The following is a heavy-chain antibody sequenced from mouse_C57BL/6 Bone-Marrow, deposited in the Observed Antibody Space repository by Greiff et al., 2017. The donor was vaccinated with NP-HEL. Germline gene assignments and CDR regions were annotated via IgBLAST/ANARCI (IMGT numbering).Heavy chain of an antibody. CDR2: IYPGSGST. V-gene: IGHV1-55*01. Sequence: VQLQQPGAELVKPGASVKMSCKASGYTFTSYWITWVKQRPGQGLEWIGDIYPGSGSTNYNEKFKSKATLTLDTSSSTAYMQLSSLTSEDSAVYYCARSLYQTVFYYAMDYWGQGTSVTVSS. J-gene: IGHJ4*01. D-gene: IGHD2-1*01. CDR3: ARSLYQTVFYYAMDY. CDR1: GYTFTSYW.